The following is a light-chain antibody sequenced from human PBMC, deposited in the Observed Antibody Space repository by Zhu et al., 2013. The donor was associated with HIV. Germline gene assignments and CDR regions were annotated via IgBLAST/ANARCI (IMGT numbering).Light chain of an antibody. V-gene: IGKV1-5*03. CDR2: KAS. J-gene: IGKJ4*01. Sequence: DIQMTQSPSTLSASVGDRVTITCRASQSITNWLAWYQQKPGKAPKLLIYKASTLESGVPSRFSGSGSGTEFTLTISSLQPDDFATYYCQQLNSYPLTFGAGPRWRSN. CDR1: QSITNW. CDR3: QQLNSYPLT.